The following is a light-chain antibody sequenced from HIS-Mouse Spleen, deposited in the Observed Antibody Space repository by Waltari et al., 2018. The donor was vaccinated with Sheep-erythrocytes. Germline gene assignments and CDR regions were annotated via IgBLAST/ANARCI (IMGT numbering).Light chain of an antibody. CDR1: SSDVGCYNY. CDR2: EVS. Sequence: QSALTQPPSASGSPGQSVTISCTGTSSDVGCYNYVSWYQQHPGKAPKLMIYEVSKRPSGVPDRFSGSKSGNTASLTVSGLQAEDEADYYCSSYAGSNNWVFGGGTKLNVL. CDR3: SSYAGSNNWV. J-gene: IGLJ3*02. V-gene: IGLV2-8*01.